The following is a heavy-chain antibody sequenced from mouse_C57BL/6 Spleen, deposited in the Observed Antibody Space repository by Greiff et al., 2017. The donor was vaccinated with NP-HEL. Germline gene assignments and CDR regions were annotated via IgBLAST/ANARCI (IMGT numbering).Heavy chain of an antibody. D-gene: IGHD1-1*01. CDR3: ARDHYYGSSGVLDV. J-gene: IGHJ1*03. Sequence: EVMLVESGGGLVKPGGSLKLSCAASGFTFSSYAMSWVRQTPEKRLEWVATISDGGSYTYYPDNVKGRFTISRDNAKNNLYLQMSHLKSEDTAMYYCARDHYYGSSGVLDVWGTGTTVTVSS. V-gene: IGHV5-4*01. CDR1: GFTFSSYA. CDR2: ISDGGSYT.